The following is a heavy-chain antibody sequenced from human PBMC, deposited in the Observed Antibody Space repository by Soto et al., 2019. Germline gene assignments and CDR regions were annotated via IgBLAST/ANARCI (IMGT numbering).Heavy chain of an antibody. CDR3: ARPSPPFFYGSGPWDV. Sequence: QVQLQESGPGLVRPSETLSLTCTVSGGSISNSYWSWIRQSPGKGLEWIGYIYSSGSTNYNPSLKSRVTISVDTSKNQFSLKLSSLIAADTAVYYCARPSPPFFYGSGPWDVWGQGTTVTVSS. CDR2: IYSSGST. D-gene: IGHD3-10*01. V-gene: IGHV4-59*08. J-gene: IGHJ6*02. CDR1: GGSISNSY.